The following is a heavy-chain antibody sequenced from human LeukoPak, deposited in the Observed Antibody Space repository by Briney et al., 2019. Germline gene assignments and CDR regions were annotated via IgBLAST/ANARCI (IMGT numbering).Heavy chain of an antibody. CDR2: IKQDGSEK. D-gene: IGHD6-6*01. Sequence: PGGSLRLSCAASGFTFSTSWMHWVRQAPGKGLEWVANIKQDGSEKYYVDSVKGRFTISRDNAKNSLYLQMNSLRVVDTAVYYCVSFSSPGWGQGTLVTVSS. CDR3: VSFSSPG. J-gene: IGHJ4*02. V-gene: IGHV3-7*01. CDR1: GFTFSTSW.